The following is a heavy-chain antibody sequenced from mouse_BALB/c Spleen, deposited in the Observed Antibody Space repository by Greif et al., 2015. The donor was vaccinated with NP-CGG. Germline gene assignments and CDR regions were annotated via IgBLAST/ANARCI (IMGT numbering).Heavy chain of an antibody. J-gene: IGHJ3*01. Sequence: EVKLQESGAELVKPGASVKLSCTASGFNIKDTYMHWVKQRPEQGLEWIGRIDPANGNTKYDPKFQGKATITADTSSNTAYLQLSSLTSEDTAVYYCARAITTAYWGQGTLVTVSA. CDR2: IDPANGNT. CDR1: GFNIKDTY. D-gene: IGHD1-2*01. V-gene: IGHV14-3*02. CDR3: ARAITTAY.